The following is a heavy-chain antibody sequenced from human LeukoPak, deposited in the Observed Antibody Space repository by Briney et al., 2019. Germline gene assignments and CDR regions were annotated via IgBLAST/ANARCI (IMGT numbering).Heavy chain of an antibody. D-gene: IGHD3-10*01. CDR1: GFTFSTYW. V-gene: IGHV3-7*01. Sequence: GGSLRLSCDASGFTFSTYWMTWVRQAPGKGLEWVATINQDGSEKYYMDSMQGRFIISRDNAKNSLHLHMNSLRAEDTAVYYCVKPYYFSSGSLTWGQGSLVTVSS. CDR2: INQDGSEK. J-gene: IGHJ5*02. CDR3: VKPYYFSSGSLT.